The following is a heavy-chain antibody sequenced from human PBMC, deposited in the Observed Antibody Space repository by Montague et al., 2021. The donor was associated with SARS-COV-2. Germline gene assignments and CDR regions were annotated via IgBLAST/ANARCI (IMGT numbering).Heavy chain of an antibody. CDR1: GVSISSAHYC. CDR3: SRHKAWNVAPYYCDY. J-gene: IGHJ4*02. CDR2: IFHDGTS. Sequence: SETLSLTCTVSGVSISSAHYCWVWVRQTPGKGLEWIGNIFHDGTSRSNPSLNSRVTISVDTSKSQLSLRLSSVTAADTAVYFCSRHKAWNVAPYYCDYWGQGKVVTVSS. V-gene: IGHV4-39*01. D-gene: IGHD1-1*01.